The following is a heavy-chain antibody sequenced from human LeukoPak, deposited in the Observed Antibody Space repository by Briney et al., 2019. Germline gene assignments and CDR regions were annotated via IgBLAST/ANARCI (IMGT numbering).Heavy chain of an antibody. J-gene: IGHJ4*02. D-gene: IGHD3-22*01. Sequence: MPSETLSLTCAVYGGSFSGYYWSWIRQPPGKGLEWIGEINHSGSTNYNPSLKSRVTISVDTSKNQFSLKLSSVTAADTAVYYCARDVDLYYFDSSGRNGFAYWGQGTLVTVSS. CDR1: GGSFSGYY. CDR2: INHSGST. V-gene: IGHV4-34*01. CDR3: ARDVDLYYFDSSGRNGFAY.